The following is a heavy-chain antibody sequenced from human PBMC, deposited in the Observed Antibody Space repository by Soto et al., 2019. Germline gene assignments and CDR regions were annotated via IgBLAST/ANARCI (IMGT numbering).Heavy chain of an antibody. CDR2: INPATGAA. J-gene: IGHJ3*02. CDR3: ATGGGVAVAGSAAFDM. CDR1: GYPVTAYY. Sequence: QLHLVQSGAVVKKPGASVTVSCSASGYPVTAYYMHWVRQAPGRGLEWMGGINPATGAAKYTQTFRGRVTMARGPSTSTVFSEPGGLTSEDSAALSCATGGGVAVAGSAAFDMWGQGTLVTVSS. D-gene: IGHD6-19*01. V-gene: IGHV1-2*02.